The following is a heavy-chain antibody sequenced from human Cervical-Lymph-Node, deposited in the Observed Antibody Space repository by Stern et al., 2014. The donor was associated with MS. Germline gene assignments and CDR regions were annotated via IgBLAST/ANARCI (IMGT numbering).Heavy chain of an antibody. V-gene: IGHV1-69*01. CDR2: IIPILGTA. Sequence: VQLGESGAEVKKPGSSVKVSCKASGGAINSFDISWVRQAPGQGPAWLGDIIPILGTANFAQKFQGRVTFTANDSTNTAYMELSSLRSDDTAVYYCARHQAGIAGNWGQGTLVIVSS. D-gene: IGHD6-13*01. CDR3: ARHQAGIAGN. J-gene: IGHJ4*02. CDR1: GGAINSFD.